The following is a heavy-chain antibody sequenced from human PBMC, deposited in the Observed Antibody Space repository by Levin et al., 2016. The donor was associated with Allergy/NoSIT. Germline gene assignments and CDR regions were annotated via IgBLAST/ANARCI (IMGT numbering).Heavy chain of an antibody. D-gene: IGHD5-24*01. V-gene: IGHV5-51*01. CDR2: IFPGDSQT. J-gene: IGHJ5*02. Sequence: GESLKISCKGSGYSFSGYWIGWVRQMPGKGLEWMGIIFPGDSQTRYSPSFQGHVTMSADKSINTAYLQWSSLEASDTAIYYCARFSGPLLQDNWFDPWGQGTLVTVSS. CDR1: GYSFSGYW. CDR3: ARFSGPLLQDNWFDP.